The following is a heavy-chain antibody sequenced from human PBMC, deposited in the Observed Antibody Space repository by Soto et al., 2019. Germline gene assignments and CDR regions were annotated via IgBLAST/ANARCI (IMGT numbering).Heavy chain of an antibody. CDR2: IIPIFGTA. CDR3: ARGGYYDSSGYYSNYYYGMDV. V-gene: IGHV1-69*01. CDR1: GYTFTGYY. J-gene: IGHJ6*02. D-gene: IGHD3-22*01. Sequence: QVQLVQSGAEVKKPGASVKVSCKASGYTFTGYYMHWVRQAPGQGLEWMGGIIPIFGTANYAQKFQGRVTITADESTSTAYMELSSLRSEDTAVYYCARGGYYDSSGYYSNYYYGMDVWGQGTTVTVSS.